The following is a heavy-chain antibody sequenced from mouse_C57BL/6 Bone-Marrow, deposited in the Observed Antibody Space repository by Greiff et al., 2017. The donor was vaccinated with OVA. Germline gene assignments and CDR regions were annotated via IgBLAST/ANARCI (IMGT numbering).Heavy chain of an antibody. CDR2: IYPRSGNT. CDR3: ARYGLLRYAMDY. Sequence: VQLQQSGAELARPGASVKLSCKASGYTFTSYGISWVKQRTGQGLEWIGEIYPRSGNTYYNEKFKGKATLTADKSSSTAYMELRSLTSEDSAVYFCARYGLLRYAMDYWGQGTSVTVAS. V-gene: IGHV1-81*01. CDR1: GYTFTSYG. D-gene: IGHD1-1*01. J-gene: IGHJ4*01.